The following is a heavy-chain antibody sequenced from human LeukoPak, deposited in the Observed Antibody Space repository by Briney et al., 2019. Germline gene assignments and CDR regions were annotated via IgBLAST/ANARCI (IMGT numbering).Heavy chain of an antibody. CDR2: ISGSGGST. V-gene: IGHV3-23*01. D-gene: IGHD2-15*01. CDR1: GFTFSSYA. Sequence: GGSLRLSCAASGFTFSSYAMSWVRQAPGKGLEWVSAISGSGGSTYYADSVKGRFTIPRDNSKNTLYLQMNSLRAEDTAVYYCAKDGRIVVVVAAHAFDIWGQGTMVTVSS. CDR3: AKDGRIVVVVAAHAFDI. J-gene: IGHJ3*02.